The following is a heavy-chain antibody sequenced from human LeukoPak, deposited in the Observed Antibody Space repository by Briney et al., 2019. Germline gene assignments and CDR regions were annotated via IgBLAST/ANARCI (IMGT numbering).Heavy chain of an antibody. D-gene: IGHD3-16*02. CDR1: GYTFTGYY. CDR2: INPNSGGT. J-gene: IGHJ4*02. CDR3: ARVGYVWGSYRLSIAFDY. V-gene: IGHV1-2*02. Sequence: ASVKVSCMASGYTFTGYYMHWVRQAPGQGLEWMGWINPNSGGTNYAQKFQGRVTMTRDTSISTAYMELSRLRSDDTAVYYCARVGYVWGSYRLSIAFDYWGQGTLVTVSS.